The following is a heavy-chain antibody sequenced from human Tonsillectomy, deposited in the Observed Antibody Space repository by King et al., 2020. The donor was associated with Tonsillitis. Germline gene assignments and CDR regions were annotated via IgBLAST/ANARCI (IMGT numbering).Heavy chain of an antibody. CDR2: ISWISGSI. V-gene: IGHV3-9*01. D-gene: IGHD2-2*01. Sequence: VQLVESGGGLVQPGRSLRLSCAASGFTFDDNAMHWARHAPGKGLKWVSGISWISGSIGSADSVRGRFTISRDNAKNSLYLQMNSLRAEDTALYYCAKDYARYYYYYYMDVWGKGTTVTVSS. CDR1: GFTFDDNA. J-gene: IGHJ6*03. CDR3: AKDYARYYYYYYMDV.